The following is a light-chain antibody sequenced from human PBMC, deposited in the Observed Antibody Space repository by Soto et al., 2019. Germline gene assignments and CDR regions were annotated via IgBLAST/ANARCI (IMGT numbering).Light chain of an antibody. CDR2: GAS. CDR3: QQYGSSPTT. Sequence: EIVLTQSPGTLSLSPGERATLSCRASQSVSSSYLAWYRQKPGQAPRLLIYGASSRATGIPDMFSGSGSGTDFALTISRLEPEDFAVYYCQQYGSSPTTFGGGTKAEIK. CDR1: QSVSSSY. J-gene: IGKJ4*01. V-gene: IGKV3-20*01.